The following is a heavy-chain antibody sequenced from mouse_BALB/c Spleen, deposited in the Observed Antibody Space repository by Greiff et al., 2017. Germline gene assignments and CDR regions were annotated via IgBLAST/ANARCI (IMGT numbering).Heavy chain of an antibody. V-gene: IGHV5-2*01. J-gene: IGHJ3*01. CDR2: INSDGGST. CDR3: ARGKLTGTRFAY. D-gene: IGHD4-1*01. CDR1: EYEFPSHD. Sequence: EVKLMESGGGLVQPGESLKLSCESNEYEFPSHDMSWVRKTPEKRLELVAAINSDGGSTYYPDTMERRFIISRDNTKKTLYLQMSSLRSEDTALYYCARGKLTGTRFAYWGQGTLVTVSA.